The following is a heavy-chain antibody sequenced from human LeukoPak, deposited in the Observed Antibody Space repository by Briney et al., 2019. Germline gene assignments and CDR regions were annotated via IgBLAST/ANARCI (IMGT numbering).Heavy chain of an antibody. CDR2: IYTTGST. D-gene: IGHD3-22*01. CDR1: GDSISNSRHY. CDR3: ARDGFYDSSGYYYNWVFDY. V-gene: IGHV4-61*02. J-gene: IGHJ4*02. Sequence: SETLSLTCTVSGDSISNSRHYWSWIRQPAGKGLEWIGRIYTTGSTYYNHFLKSRVTMAVDTSKNQFSLRLSSVTAADTAVYYCARDGFYDSSGYYYNWVFDYWGQGTLVTVSS.